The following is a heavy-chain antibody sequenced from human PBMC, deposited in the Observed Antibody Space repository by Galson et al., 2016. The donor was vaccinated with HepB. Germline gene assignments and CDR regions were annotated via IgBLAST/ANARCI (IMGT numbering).Heavy chain of an antibody. J-gene: IGHJ3*01. Sequence: SLRLSCAASGFTFRTSWMSWVRQLPGKGPEGVANINPDGRQTYYVDSVKGRFNISKDNAKNSLYWRMDSLRADDTAVYYCARDPMRFACDLWGQGTMVTVSS. CDR2: INPDGRQT. CDR3: ARDPMRFACDL. V-gene: IGHV3-7*01. CDR1: GFTFRTSW.